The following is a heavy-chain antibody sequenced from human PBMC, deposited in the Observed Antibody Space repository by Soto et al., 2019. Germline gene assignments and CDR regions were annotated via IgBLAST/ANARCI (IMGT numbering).Heavy chain of an antibody. CDR2: IYYSGST. CDR1: GGSISSGGYY. J-gene: IGHJ5*02. V-gene: IGHV4-31*03. Sequence: QVQLQESGPGLVKPSQTLSLTCTVSGGSISSGGYYWSWIRQHPGKGLEWIGYIYYSGSTYYNPSLKRRITISVDASNNKFSLKLRSVPAAGTAVYYCARTLQNTLCGVIGFDPWGQGTLVTVSS. CDR3: ARTLQNTLCGVIGFDP. D-gene: IGHD3-10*01.